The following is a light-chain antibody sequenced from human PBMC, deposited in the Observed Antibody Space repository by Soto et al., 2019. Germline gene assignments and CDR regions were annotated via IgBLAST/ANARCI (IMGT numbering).Light chain of an antibody. Sequence: DIQMTQSPSSLSASVGDRVTITCRTGQSISNYLNWYQQKPGKAPNLLIYAASSLQSGVPSRFSGSGSGSDFTLTISSLQPEDFATYYCQQSYSALGTFGQGTKVETK. CDR3: QQSYSALGT. J-gene: IGKJ1*01. CDR2: AAS. CDR1: QSISNY. V-gene: IGKV1-39*01.